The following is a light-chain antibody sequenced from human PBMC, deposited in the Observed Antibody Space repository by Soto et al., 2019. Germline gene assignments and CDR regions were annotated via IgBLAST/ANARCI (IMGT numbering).Light chain of an antibody. J-gene: IGKJ1*01. CDR3: QHWNDYSWT. V-gene: IGKV1-5*03. CDR1: QSISNW. CDR2: KTS. Sequence: DIHMTQSPSTLSASVGDRVTITCRASQSISNWLAGYQQQPWKAPNLLIYKTSSIETGAPSRFSGSGSGTEFTLTISSLQADDFATYYCQHWNDYSWTFGQGTKVEVK.